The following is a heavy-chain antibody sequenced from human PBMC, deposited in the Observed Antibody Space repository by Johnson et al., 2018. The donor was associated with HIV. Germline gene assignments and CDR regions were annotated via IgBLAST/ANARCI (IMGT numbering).Heavy chain of an antibody. D-gene: IGHD1-1*01. CDR3: ARDPGYSAFDI. Sequence: MLLVESGGGLVQPGGSLRLSCAASGCIFNDYWMSWVRQSPGKGLEFVANIKEDSSEKSYVDSVRGRFTISKDNAKNSVVLQMNNLRAEDTAIYYCARDPGYSAFDIWGQGTVVTVSS. CDR2: IKEDSSEK. CDR1: GCIFNDYW. V-gene: IGHV3-7*05. J-gene: IGHJ3*02.